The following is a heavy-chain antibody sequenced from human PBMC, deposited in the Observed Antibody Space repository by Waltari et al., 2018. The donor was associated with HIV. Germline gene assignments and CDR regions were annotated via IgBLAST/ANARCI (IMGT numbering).Heavy chain of an antibody. CDR3: ATEGITMVRGVIISHDAFDL. D-gene: IGHD3-10*01. CDR1: GYALPELY. CDR2: FDPEEGET. V-gene: IGHV1-24*01. Sequence: QVQAVQSGAEVKKPGASVKVSCKVSGYALPELYMHRVRPAPDKGLEWMGGFDPEEGETIYAQKLQGRVTMTEDTSTDTAYMELSSLRSEDTAVYYCATEGITMVRGVIISHDAFDLWGQGTMVTVSS. J-gene: IGHJ3*01.